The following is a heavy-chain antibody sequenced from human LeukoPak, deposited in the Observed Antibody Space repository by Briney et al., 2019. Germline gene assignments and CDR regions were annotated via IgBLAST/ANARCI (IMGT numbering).Heavy chain of an antibody. Sequence: GGSLRLSCAASGFTFSSYSMNWVRQAPGKGLEWVSSISSSSSYIYYADSVKGRFTISRDNAKNSLYPQMNSLRAEDTAVYYCARDLTVAGFLNWFDPWGQGTLVTVSS. V-gene: IGHV3-21*01. D-gene: IGHD6-19*01. CDR3: ARDLTVAGFLNWFDP. J-gene: IGHJ5*02. CDR2: ISSSSSYI. CDR1: GFTFSSYS.